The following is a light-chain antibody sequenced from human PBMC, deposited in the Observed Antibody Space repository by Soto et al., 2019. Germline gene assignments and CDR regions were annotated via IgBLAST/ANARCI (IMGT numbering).Light chain of an antibody. CDR1: QSVSSY. CDR2: DAS. CDR3: QQRTKWALN. J-gene: IGKJ4*01. V-gene: IGKV3-11*01. Sequence: EIVLTQSPATLSLSPGERATLSCRASQSVSSYLAWYQQKPGQAPRLLIYDASNRATGIPARFSGSGSGADFTLTISSLEPEDLAVNYRQQRTKWALNFGGGTKVESK.